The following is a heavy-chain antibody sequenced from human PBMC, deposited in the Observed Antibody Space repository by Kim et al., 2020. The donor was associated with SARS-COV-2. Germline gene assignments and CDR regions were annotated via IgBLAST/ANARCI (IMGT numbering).Heavy chain of an antibody. CDR1: GYTFTSYA. CDR2: INAGNGNT. J-gene: IGHJ4*02. CDR3: ARDEMTMVRGVQAHYFDY. D-gene: IGHD3-10*01. Sequence: ASVKVSCKASGYTFTSYAMHWVRQAPGQRLEWMGWINAGNGNTKYSQKFQGRVTITRDTSASTAYMELSSLRSEDTAVYYCARDEMTMVRGVQAHYFDYWGQGTLVTVSS. V-gene: IGHV1-3*01.